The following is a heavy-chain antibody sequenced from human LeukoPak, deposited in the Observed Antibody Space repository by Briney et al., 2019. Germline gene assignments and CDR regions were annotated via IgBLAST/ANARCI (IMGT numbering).Heavy chain of an antibody. D-gene: IGHD1-26*01. CDR3: ARGMRYSESYVVEY. V-gene: IGHV4-39*07. CDR1: GGSIRSSYYY. CDR2: IYDSGST. J-gene: IGHJ4*02. Sequence: SETLSLTCTVSGGSIRSSYYYWGWIRQPPGKGLEWIGSIYDSGSTYYNPSLKSRVTMSIDTSRNQFSLKLSSVTAADTAVYHCARGMRYSESYVVEYWGLGTLVTVSS.